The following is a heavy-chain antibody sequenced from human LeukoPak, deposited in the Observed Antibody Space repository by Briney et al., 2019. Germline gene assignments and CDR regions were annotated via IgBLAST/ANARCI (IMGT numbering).Heavy chain of an antibody. CDR2: ISWDGAYT. J-gene: IGHJ6*03. CDR1: GFTFDDYA. V-gene: IGHV3-43D*03. D-gene: IGHD3-3*01. CDR3: AKDKGFSYYYMDV. Sequence: PGGSLRLSCAASGFTFDDYAMHWVRQAPGKGLEWVSLISWDGAYTYYADSVKGRFTISRDNSKHSLYLQMNSLTAEDTALYYCAKDKGFSYYYMDVWGKGTTVTVSS.